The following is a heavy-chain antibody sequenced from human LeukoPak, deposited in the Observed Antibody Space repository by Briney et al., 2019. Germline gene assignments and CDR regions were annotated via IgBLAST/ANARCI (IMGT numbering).Heavy chain of an antibody. CDR2: IYYSGST. J-gene: IGHJ4*02. V-gene: IGHV4-59*01. D-gene: IGHD3-16*01. CDR3: ARDGPRRYYFDY. CDR1: GGSISSYY. Sequence: SETLSLTCTVSGGSISSYYWSWIRQPPGKGLEWIGYIYYSGSTNYNPSLKSRVTISVDTSKNQFSLKLSSVTAADTAVYYCARDGPRRYYFDYWGQETLVTVSS.